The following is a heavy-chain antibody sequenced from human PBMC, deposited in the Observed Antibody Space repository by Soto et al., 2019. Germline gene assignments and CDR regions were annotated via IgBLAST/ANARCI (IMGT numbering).Heavy chain of an antibody. CDR1: GGTFSSYA. V-gene: IGHV1-69*13. D-gene: IGHD3-10*01. CDR3: AVGGAYGSGSFHYYYYYGMDV. CDR2: IIPIFGTA. J-gene: IGHJ6*02. Sequence: SVKVSCKASGGTFSSYAISWVRQAPGQGPEWMGGIIPIFGTANYAQKFQGRVTITADESTSTAYMELSSLRSEDTAVYYCAVGGAYGSGSFHYYYYYGMDVWGQGTTVTVSS.